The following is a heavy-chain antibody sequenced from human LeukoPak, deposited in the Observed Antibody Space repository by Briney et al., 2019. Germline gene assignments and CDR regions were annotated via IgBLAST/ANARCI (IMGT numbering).Heavy chain of an antibody. Sequence: AGSLRLSCAASGFTFSSYSTNWVRQAPGKGLEWVSSISTTSNYIDYADSMRGRFSISRDNAQNSLYLQLDSLRAEDTAVYYVARRAMSSDYYYYYMDVWGKGTTVSVTS. V-gene: IGHV3-21*01. CDR2: ISTTSNYI. CDR1: GFTFSSYS. J-gene: IGHJ6*03. D-gene: IGHD2-15*01. CDR3: ARRAMSSDYYYYYMDV.